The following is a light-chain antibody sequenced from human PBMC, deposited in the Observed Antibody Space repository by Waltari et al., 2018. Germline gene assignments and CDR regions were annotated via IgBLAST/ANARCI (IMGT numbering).Light chain of an antibody. CDR2: GTS. Sequence: EIVLTQSPGTLSLSPGERATLSCRASQIVTRISLTWYQQKLGQAPRLLIYGTSSRATGIPDRFSGSGSGTDFTLTISRLEPEDFAVYYCQQYDGEVVTFGGGTKVEI. CDR3: QQYDGEVVT. J-gene: IGKJ4*01. V-gene: IGKV3-20*01. CDR1: QIVTRIS.